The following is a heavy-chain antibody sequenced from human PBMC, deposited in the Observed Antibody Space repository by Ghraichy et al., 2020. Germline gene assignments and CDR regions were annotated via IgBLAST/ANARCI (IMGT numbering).Heavy chain of an antibody. CDR3: AARSGSPFDY. CDR1: GGSFSSYY. D-gene: IGHD3-10*01. CDR2: INHSEST. V-gene: IGHV4-34*01. J-gene: IGHJ4*02. Sequence: SQTLSLTCAVYGGSFSSYYWSWIRQPPGKGLEWIGEINHSESTNYNPSLKSRVTISIDTSKNQFSLKLNSVTAADTAVYYCAARSGSPFDYWGQGTLVTVSS.